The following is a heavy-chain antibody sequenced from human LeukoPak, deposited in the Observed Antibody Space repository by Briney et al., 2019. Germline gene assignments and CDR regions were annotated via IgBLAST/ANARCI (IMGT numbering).Heavy chain of an antibody. CDR3: ARDTVTTDGKDY. CDR1: GFTFSSYS. Sequence: PGGSLRLSCAASGFTFSSYSMNWVRQAPGKGLEWVSSISSSSSYIYYADSVKGRFTISRDNAKNSLYLQMNSLRAEDTAVYYCARDTVTTDGKDYWGQGTLVTLSS. J-gene: IGHJ4*02. CDR2: ISSSSSYI. D-gene: IGHD4-17*01. V-gene: IGHV3-21*01.